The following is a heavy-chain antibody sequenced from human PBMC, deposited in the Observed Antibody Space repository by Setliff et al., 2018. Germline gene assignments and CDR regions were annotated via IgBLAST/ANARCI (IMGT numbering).Heavy chain of an antibody. Sequence: SETLSLTCAVSSGSISYNNWWTWVRQPPGKGLEWIGEIYHTESTNYNPSLKSRVTISLDKSKNQFSLELSSVTAANTAVYYCARDDTYDFWGGHGHLDSWGQGILVTVSS. CDR3: ARDDTYDFWGGHGHLDS. CDR2: IYHTEST. V-gene: IGHV4-4*02. CDR1: SGSISYNNW. D-gene: IGHD3-3*01. J-gene: IGHJ4*02.